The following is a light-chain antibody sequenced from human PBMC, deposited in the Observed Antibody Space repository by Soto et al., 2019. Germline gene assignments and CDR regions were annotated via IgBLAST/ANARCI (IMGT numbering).Light chain of an antibody. CDR1: SSDVGGYNY. CDR2: VVS. J-gene: IGLJ1*01. V-gene: IGLV2-14*01. CDR3: SSYRSGGTFV. Sequence: ALAQPASVSGSPGQSIAISCTGTSSDVGGYNYVSWHQQHPGKAPKVLISVVSNRPSGVSNRFSGSKSGNTASLTISGLQAEDEADYYCSSYRSGGTFVFGSGTKVTVL.